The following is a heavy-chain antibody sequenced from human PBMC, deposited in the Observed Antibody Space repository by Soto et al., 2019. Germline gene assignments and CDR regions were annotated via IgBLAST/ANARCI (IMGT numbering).Heavy chain of an antibody. D-gene: IGHD6-13*01. J-gene: IGHJ6*02. CDR1: GFTFSSYS. CDR2: ISSSSSNI. Sequence: GGSLRLSCAASGFTFSSYSMNWVRQAPGKGLEWVSCISSSSSNIYYADSVKGRFTISRDNAKNSLYLQMNSLRAEDTAVYYCARDLSRVYGMDVWGQGTTVTVSS. V-gene: IGHV3-21*01. CDR3: ARDLSRVYGMDV.